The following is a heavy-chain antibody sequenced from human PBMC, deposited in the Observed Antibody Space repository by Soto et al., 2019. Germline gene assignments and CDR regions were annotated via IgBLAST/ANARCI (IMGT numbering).Heavy chain of an antibody. CDR2: ISYDGSNK. D-gene: IGHD3-3*01. CDR3: AKGLITIFGVGDYMDV. CDR1: GFTFSSYG. J-gene: IGHJ6*03. Sequence: QVQLVESGGGVVQPGRSLRLSCAASGFTFSSYGMHWVRQAPGKGLEWVAVISYDGSNKYYADSVKGRFTISRDNSKNTLYLQMNSLSAEDTAVYYCAKGLITIFGVGDYMDVWGKGTTVTVSS. V-gene: IGHV3-30*18.